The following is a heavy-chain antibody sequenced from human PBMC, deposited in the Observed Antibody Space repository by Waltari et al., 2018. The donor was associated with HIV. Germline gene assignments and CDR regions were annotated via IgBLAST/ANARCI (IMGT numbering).Heavy chain of an antibody. CDR1: GGSISSYY. J-gene: IGHJ3*02. D-gene: IGHD3-22*01. CDR2: IYYSGST. Sequence: QVQLQESGTGLVKPSETLSLTCTVSGGSISSYYWTWLRHHPGKGLEWIGYIYYSGSTNYNPSLKSRVTISVDTSKNQFSLKLSSVTAADTAVYYCARGAVHYDSSIASAFDIWGQGTMVTVSS. V-gene: IGHV4-59*01. CDR3: ARGAVHYDSSIASAFDI.